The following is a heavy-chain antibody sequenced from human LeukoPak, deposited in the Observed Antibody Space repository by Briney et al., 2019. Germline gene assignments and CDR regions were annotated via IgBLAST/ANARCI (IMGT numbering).Heavy chain of an antibody. CDR1: GGSSSGYY. V-gene: IGHV4-34*01. Sequence: CETLALTCAVYGGSSSGYYWSWIREPPGKGLEWIGEINHSGSTNYNPSLKSRVTISVDTSKNQFSPKLSSVTAADTAVYYCARAIAAADTWGQGPLLPVSS. CDR3: ARAIAAADT. D-gene: IGHD6-13*01. J-gene: IGHJ4*02. CDR2: INHSGST.